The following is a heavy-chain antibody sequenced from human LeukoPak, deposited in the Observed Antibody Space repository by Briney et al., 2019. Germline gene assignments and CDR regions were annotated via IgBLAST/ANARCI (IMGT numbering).Heavy chain of an antibody. Sequence: GASVKVSCKASGYAFNSYGISWVRQAPGQGLEWMGWINSYTGTTNYGQKFQGRVAMTTDTSMSTAYIELRSLRSDDTAVYYCARGKTIRVADPFDYWGQGTLVTVSS. J-gene: IGHJ4*02. D-gene: IGHD6-19*01. CDR1: GYAFNSYG. V-gene: IGHV1-18*01. CDR2: INSYTGTT. CDR3: ARGKTIRVADPFDY.